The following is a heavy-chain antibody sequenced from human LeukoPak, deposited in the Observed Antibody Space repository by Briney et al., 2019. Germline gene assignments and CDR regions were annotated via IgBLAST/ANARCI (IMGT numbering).Heavy chain of an antibody. CDR3: ARRRGYYGSGSYYTFDY. V-gene: IGHV4-59*08. CDR2: IYYSGST. J-gene: IGHJ4*02. D-gene: IGHD3-10*01. Sequence: PSETLSLTCTVSGGSISSYYWSWIRQPPRKGLEWIGYIYYSGSTNYNPSLKSRVTISVDTSKNQFSLKLSSVTAADTAVYYCARRRGYYGSGSYYTFDYWGQGTLVTVSS. CDR1: GGSISSYY.